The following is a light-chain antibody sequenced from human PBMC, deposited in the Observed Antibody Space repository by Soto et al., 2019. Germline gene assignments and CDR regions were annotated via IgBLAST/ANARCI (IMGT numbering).Light chain of an antibody. V-gene: IGKV3D-20*02. CDR3: QQRSNWPPIT. CDR2: GAS. CDR1: QSVTRSY. J-gene: IGKJ5*01. Sequence: EIVLTQSPGTLSLSPGERATLSCRASQSVTRSYLAWYQQKPGQAPSLLIFGASNRATGIPGRFSGSGSGTDFTLTISSLQFEDFAVYYCQQRSNWPPITFGQGTRLEIK.